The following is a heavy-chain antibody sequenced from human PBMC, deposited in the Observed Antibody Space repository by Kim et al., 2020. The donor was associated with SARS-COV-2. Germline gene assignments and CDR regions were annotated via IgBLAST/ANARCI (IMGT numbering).Heavy chain of an antibody. D-gene: IGHD3-10*01. Sequence: GGSLRLSCAASGFTFSSYGMHWVRQAPGKGLEWVAVISYDGSNKYYADSVKGRFTISRDNSKNTLYLQMNSLRAEDTAVYYCAKDRTLLLWFGEAFDYWGQGTLVTVSS. V-gene: IGHV3-30*18. CDR1: GFTFSSYG. CDR3: AKDRTLLLWFGEAFDY. J-gene: IGHJ4*02. CDR2: ISYDGSNK.